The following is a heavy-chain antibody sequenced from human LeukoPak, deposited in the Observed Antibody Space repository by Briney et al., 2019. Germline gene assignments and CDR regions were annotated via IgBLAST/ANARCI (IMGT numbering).Heavy chain of an antibody. J-gene: IGHJ4*02. CDR3: PREALRIAETVRAYISDY. Sequence: ASVKVSCKASGYTFTSYAMNWVRQAPGQGLEWMGWINTNTGNPTYAQGFTGRFVFSLDTSVSTAYLQISSLKADDTAVYYCPREALRIAETVRAYISDYWGQGTLVTVSS. D-gene: IGHD6-13*01. V-gene: IGHV7-4-1*02. CDR1: GYTFTSYA. CDR2: INTNTGNP.